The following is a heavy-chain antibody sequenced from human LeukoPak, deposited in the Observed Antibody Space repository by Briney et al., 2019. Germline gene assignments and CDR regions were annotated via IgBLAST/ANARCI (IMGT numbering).Heavy chain of an antibody. CDR2: IYHSGST. CDR3: ARGGRAIVANWFDP. V-gene: IGHV4-39*07. J-gene: IGHJ5*02. CDR1: GGSISSSSYY. D-gene: IGHD5-12*01. Sequence: SETLSLTCTVSGGSISSSSYYWGWIRQPPGKGLEWIGSIYHSGSTYYNPSLKSRVTISVDTSKNQFSLKLSSVTAADTAVYYCARGGRAIVANWFDPWGQGTLVTVSS.